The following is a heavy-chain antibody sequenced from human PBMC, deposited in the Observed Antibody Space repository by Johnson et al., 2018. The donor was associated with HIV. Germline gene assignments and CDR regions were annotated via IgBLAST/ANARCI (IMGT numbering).Heavy chain of an antibody. D-gene: IGHD5/OR15-5a*01. J-gene: IGHJ3*02. CDR3: AKHNGNSLYWYAFDI. CDR2: IWADGSNT. V-gene: IGHV3-33*06. CDR1: GFSFSTYG. Sequence: QVQLVESGGGVVQTGRSLRLSCASSGFSFSTYGMHWVRQAPGKGLEWVAIIWADGSNTYCADSVNGRFTISRDNSKNTLYLQMDSLRAEDTAVYYCAKHNGNSLYWYAFDIWGQGTMVTVSS.